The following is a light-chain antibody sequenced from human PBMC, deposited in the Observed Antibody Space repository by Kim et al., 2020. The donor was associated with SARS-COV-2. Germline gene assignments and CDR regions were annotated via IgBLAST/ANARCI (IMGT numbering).Light chain of an antibody. CDR2: GAS. Sequence: APGERAHLSCRASQSVSSNYLAWYQQKPGQAPRLLIYGASSRATGIPDRFSGSGSATDFTLIISRLEPEDFAVYYCQQYGSSLLTFGGGTKVDIK. V-gene: IGKV3-20*01. CDR1: QSVSSNY. J-gene: IGKJ4*01. CDR3: QQYGSSLLT.